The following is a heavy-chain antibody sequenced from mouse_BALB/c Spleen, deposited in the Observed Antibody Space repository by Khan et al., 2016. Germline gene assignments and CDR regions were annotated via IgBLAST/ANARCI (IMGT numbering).Heavy chain of an antibody. J-gene: IGHJ4*01. CDR3: ARYDGNYYAMDY. V-gene: IGHV1-54*01. D-gene: IGHD2-3*01. CDR1: GYAFTNYL. CDR2: INPGSGGT. Sequence: VQLQESGAELVRPGTSVKVSCKASGYAFTNYLIEWVKQRPGQGLEWIGVINPGSGGTNYNEKFKGKATLTADKSSSTAYIQLNILTSDDSAVYFCARYDGNYYAMDYWGQGTSVTVSS.